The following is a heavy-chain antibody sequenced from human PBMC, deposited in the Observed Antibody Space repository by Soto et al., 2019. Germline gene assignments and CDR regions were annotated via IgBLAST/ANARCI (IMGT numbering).Heavy chain of an antibody. CDR2: TYYTGGA. Sequence: SETLSLTCTVSGDAISSGGYSWNWIRQPPGKGLEWIGYTYYTGGASYNPSLKSRVTISVDTSKNQFSLKMTSMTAADTATYYCARDQRDDYWFDPWGQGTLVTVSS. J-gene: IGHJ5*02. CDR3: ARDQRDDYWFDP. D-gene: IGHD3-16*01. CDR1: GDAISSGGYS. V-gene: IGHV4-30-2*01.